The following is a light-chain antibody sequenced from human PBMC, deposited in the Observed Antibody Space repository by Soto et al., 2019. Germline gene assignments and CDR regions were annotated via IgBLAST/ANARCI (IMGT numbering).Light chain of an antibody. CDR3: QQYGSSSWT. J-gene: IGKJ1*01. CDR1: QSVSSSY. Sequence: EVGMTPYQGTLSLSHGERATLSCRASQSVSSSYLAWYQQKPGQAPRLLIYGASSRATGIPDRFSGSGSGTDFTLTISRLEPEDFAVYYCQQYGSSSWTFGQGTKVDIK. CDR2: GAS. V-gene: IGKV3-20*01.